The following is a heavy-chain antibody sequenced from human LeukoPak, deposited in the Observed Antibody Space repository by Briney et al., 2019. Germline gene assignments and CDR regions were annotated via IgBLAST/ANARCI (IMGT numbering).Heavy chain of an antibody. Sequence: GASVKVSCKASGYTFTSYDINWVRQATGQGLEWMGWMNPNSGNTGYAQKFQGRVTMTRNTSISTAYMELSSLRSDDTAVYYCARDYGYYDSSGYYYFDYWGQGTLVTVSS. D-gene: IGHD3-22*01. CDR1: GYTFTSYD. J-gene: IGHJ4*02. CDR2: MNPNSGNT. V-gene: IGHV1-8*01. CDR3: ARDYGYYDSSGYYYFDY.